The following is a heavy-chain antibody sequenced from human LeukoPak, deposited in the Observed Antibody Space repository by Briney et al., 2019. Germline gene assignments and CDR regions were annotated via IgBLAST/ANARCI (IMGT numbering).Heavy chain of an antibody. Sequence: SETLSLTCTVSGGSISSYYWSWIRQPPGKGLEWIGYIYHSGSTNYNPSLKSRVTISVDTSKNQFSLKLSSVTAADTAVYYCAREGYWGQGTLVTVSS. CDR1: GGSISSYY. V-gene: IGHV4-59*01. J-gene: IGHJ4*02. CDR2: IYHSGST. CDR3: AREGY.